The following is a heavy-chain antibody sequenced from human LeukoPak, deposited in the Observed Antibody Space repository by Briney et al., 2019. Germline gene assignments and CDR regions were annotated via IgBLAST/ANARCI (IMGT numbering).Heavy chain of an antibody. D-gene: IGHD3-22*01. CDR2: ITSGTTYI. Sequence: GGSLRLSCAASGFTFSDYNMNWVRQSPEKGLEWVSSITSGTTYIYYADSVRGRFTLSRDNAKNSLYLQMNSLRAEDTAVYYCAKDKVDTYYDSSGYYPNPFDYWGQGTLVTVSS. J-gene: IGHJ4*02. CDR3: AKDKVDTYYDSSGYYPNPFDY. CDR1: GFTFSDYN. V-gene: IGHV3-21*01.